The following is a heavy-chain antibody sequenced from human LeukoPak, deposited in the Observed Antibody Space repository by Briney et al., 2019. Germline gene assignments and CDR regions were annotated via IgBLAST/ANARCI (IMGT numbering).Heavy chain of an antibody. V-gene: IGHV3-11*04. CDR1: GFTFSDYY. CDR3: ARSHSYRIAAAGIYYYYYYMDV. J-gene: IGHJ6*03. Sequence: GGSLRLSCAASGFTFSDYYMSWIRQAPGKGLEWVSYISSSGSTIYYADSVKGRFTISRDNAKNSLYLQMNSLRAEDTAVYYCARSHSYRIAAAGIYYYYYYMDVWGKGTTVTVSS. CDR2: ISSSGSTI. D-gene: IGHD6-13*01.